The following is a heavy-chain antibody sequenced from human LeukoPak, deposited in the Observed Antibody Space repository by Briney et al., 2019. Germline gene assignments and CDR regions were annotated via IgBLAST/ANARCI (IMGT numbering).Heavy chain of an antibody. CDR1: GFTLSSYW. D-gene: IGHD3-22*01. CDR2: IKSDGRT. Sequence: GGSLRLSCAASGFTLSSYWMHWVRQAPGKGLGWFSRIKSDGRTNYADSVKGRFTISRDNAKNTVSLQTNSLRAEDTGVYYCARAPSEIGGYYPEYFRHWGQGTLVIVSS. CDR3: ARAPSEIGGYYPEYFRH. V-gene: IGHV3-74*01. J-gene: IGHJ1*01.